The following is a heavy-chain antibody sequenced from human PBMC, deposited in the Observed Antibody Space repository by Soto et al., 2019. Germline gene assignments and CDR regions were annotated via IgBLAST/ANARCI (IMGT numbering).Heavy chain of an antibody. J-gene: IGHJ5*02. CDR2: ISAYNGNT. CDR1: GYTFSTYG. V-gene: IGHV1-18*01. D-gene: IGHD6-19*01. Sequence: ASVKVSCKPSGYTFSTYGITWVRQAPGQGLEWMGWISAYNGNTNYAQKLQGRVTMTTDTSTSTAYMELRSLRSDDTAVYYCARVPSRIAVAGNTFAPWGQGTLVTVSS. CDR3: ARVPSRIAVAGNTFAP.